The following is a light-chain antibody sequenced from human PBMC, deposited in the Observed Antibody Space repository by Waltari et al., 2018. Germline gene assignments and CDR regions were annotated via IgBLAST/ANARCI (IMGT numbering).Light chain of an antibody. CDR3: QQYYKTPFT. Sequence: DIVMTQSPDSVAVSLGEWATIHCRSSQSVDSSNHKTDIAWYQQKPGQPPKLLIYWASARESGVPDRFSGSGSGTEFTLTISTLQPEDVAVYYCQQYYKTPFTFAPGTKVEIK. CDR1: QSVDSSNHKTD. J-gene: IGKJ3*01. CDR2: WAS. V-gene: IGKV4-1*01.